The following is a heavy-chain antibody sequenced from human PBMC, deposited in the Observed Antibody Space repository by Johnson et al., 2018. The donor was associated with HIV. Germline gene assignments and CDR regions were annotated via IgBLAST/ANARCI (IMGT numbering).Heavy chain of an antibody. V-gene: IGHV3-30*19. CDR2: IWYDVSNK. CDR3: ARGRLYSSGWTHGGAFDI. CDR1: GFTFSRYG. Sequence: QVQLVESGGGVVKPGRSLRLSCAASGFTFSRYGMHWVRQAPGKGLEWVAVIWYDVSNKYYTDSVKGRFTVSRDNSNNTLHLLMNSLRAEDTAVYYCARGRLYSSGWTHGGAFDIWGPGTMVTVSS. D-gene: IGHD6-19*01. J-gene: IGHJ3*02.